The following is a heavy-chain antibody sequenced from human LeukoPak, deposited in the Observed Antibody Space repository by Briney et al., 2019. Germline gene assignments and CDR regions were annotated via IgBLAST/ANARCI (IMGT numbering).Heavy chain of an antibody. Sequence: SETLSLTCAVYGGSFSGYYWSWIRQPPGKGLEWIGEINHSGSTNYNPSLKSRVTISVDTSKNQFSLKLSSVTAADTAVYYCARAKWLVRNWFDPWGQGTLVTVS. CDR2: INHSGST. V-gene: IGHV4-34*01. D-gene: IGHD6-19*01. J-gene: IGHJ5*02. CDR1: GGSFSGYY. CDR3: ARAKWLVRNWFDP.